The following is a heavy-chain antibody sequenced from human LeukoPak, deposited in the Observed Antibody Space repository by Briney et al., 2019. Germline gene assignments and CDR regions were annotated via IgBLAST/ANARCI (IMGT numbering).Heavy chain of an antibody. V-gene: IGHV3-23*01. CDR2: RGSGDST. D-gene: IGHD2/OR15-2a*01. Sequence: PGGSLRLSCSASGFTFSTYAMSWVRQPPGKGLEWVSARGSGDSTYYEESVKGRFTISRDNSKNTLYLQMNSLRAEDTAVYYCAKRFRGTSGLYYFDSWGQGTLVTVSS. CDR3: AKRFRGTSGLYYFDS. J-gene: IGHJ4*02. CDR1: GFTFSTYA.